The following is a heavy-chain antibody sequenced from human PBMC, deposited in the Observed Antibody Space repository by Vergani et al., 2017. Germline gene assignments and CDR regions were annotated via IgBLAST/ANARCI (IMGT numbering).Heavy chain of an antibody. CDR2: IKQDGSEK. D-gene: IGHD5-24*01. V-gene: IGHV3-7*03. J-gene: IGHJ4*02. Sequence: EVQLVESGGGLVQPGGSLRLSCAASGFTFSSYWMSWVRQAPGKGLEWVANIKQDGSEKYYVDSVKGRLTISRDNAKNSLYLQMNSLRAEDTAVYYCARDVGRRWFTPRFGYWGQGTLVTVSS. CDR3: ARDVGRRWFTPRFGY. CDR1: GFTFSSYW.